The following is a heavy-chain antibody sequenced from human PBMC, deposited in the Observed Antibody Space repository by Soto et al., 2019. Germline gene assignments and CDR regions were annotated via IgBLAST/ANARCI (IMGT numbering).Heavy chain of an antibody. CDR2: IYYLGNT. J-gene: IGHJ4*02. Sequence: SETLSLTCTVSGGSISSSSSYWGWIRQPPGKGLEWVGSIYYLGNTYYNPSLGSRVTISVDTSKNQFSLKLRSVTAADTAVFYCARAQWPVPLDFDYWGQGTLVTVSS. CDR1: GGSISSSSSY. V-gene: IGHV4-39*01. D-gene: IGHD6-19*01. CDR3: ARAQWPVPLDFDY.